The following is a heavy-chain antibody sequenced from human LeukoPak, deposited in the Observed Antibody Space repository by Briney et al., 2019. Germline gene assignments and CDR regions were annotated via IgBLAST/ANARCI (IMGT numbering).Heavy chain of an antibody. CDR3: AREEVGYGDYLY. Sequence: SVKVSCKASGGTFSSYAISWVRQAPGQGLEWMGGIIPIFGTANYAQKFQVRVTITTDESTSTAYMELSSLRSEDTAVYYCAREEVGYGDYLYWGQGTLVTVSS. J-gene: IGHJ4*02. CDR1: GGTFSSYA. CDR2: IIPIFGTA. D-gene: IGHD4-17*01. V-gene: IGHV1-69*05.